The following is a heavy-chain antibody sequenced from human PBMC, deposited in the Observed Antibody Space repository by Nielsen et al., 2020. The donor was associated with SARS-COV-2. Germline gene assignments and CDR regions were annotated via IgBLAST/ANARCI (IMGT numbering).Heavy chain of an antibody. J-gene: IGHJ4*02. CDR2: IDPSDSYT. D-gene: IGHD3-22*01. Sequence: GESLKISCKGSGYSFTSYWISWVRQMPGKGLEWMGRIDPSDSYTNYSPSFQGQVTISADKSISTAYLQWSSLKASDTAMYYCARRAYYDSSGYYYFDYWGQGTLVTVSS. CDR1: GYSFTSYW. CDR3: ARRAYYDSSGYYYFDY. V-gene: IGHV5-10-1*04.